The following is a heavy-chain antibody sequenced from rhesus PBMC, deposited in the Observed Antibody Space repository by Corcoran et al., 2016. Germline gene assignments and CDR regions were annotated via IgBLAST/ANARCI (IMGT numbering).Heavy chain of an antibody. CDR1: GGSISSNY. V-gene: IGHV4-173*01. J-gene: IGHJ3*01. Sequence: QLQLQESGPGLVKPSETLSLTCAVSGGSISSNYWSWIRQPPGKGLEWIGRISGSGGSTDYNPARRGRFTISTDTSKNQFSLKLSSVTAADTAVYYCARHYYDSGYYVFGAFDFWGQGLRVTVSS. CDR3: ARHYYDSGYYVFGAFDF. D-gene: IGHD3-28*01. CDR2: ISGSGGST.